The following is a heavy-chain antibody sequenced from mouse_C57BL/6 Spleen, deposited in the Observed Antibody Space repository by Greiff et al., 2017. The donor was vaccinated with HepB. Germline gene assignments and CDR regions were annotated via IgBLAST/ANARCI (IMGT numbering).Heavy chain of an antibody. CDR1: GYAFSSSW. CDR3: ARYEAGAY. D-gene: IGHD2-3*01. V-gene: IGHV1-82*01. Sequence: VQLQQSGPELVKPGASVKISCKASGYAFSSSWMNWVKQRPGKGLEWIGRIYPGDGDTNYNGKFKGKATLTADKSSSTAYMQLSSLTSEDSAVYFCARYEAGAYWGQGTLVTVSA. J-gene: IGHJ3*01. CDR2: IYPGDGDT.